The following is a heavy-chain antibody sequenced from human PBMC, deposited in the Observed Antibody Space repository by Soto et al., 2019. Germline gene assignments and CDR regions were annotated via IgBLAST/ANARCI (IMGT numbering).Heavy chain of an antibody. CDR3: AKVIPQYYDSSGYYAFDI. Sequence: VSLLLSFSSSFFPFDDYAMHWVRQSPFKVLYFVSLILCAFCSTYYADSVKGRFTISRDNSKNSLYLQMNSLRTEDNDLYYCAKVIPQYYDSSGYYAFDIWGQGTMVTV. J-gene: IGHJ3*02. D-gene: IGHD3-22*01. CDR1: FFPFDDYA. V-gene: IGHV3-43*01. CDR2: ILCAFCST.